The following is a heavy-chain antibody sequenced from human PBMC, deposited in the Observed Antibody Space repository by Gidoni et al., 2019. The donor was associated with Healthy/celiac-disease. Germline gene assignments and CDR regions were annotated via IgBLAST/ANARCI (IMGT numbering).Heavy chain of an antibody. CDR1: GFTFSSYA. D-gene: IGHD4-17*01. CDR3: ARDPHGDYGYYFDY. Sequence: EVQLVESGGGLVQPGGSLILSCAASGFTFSSYAMHLVRQAPGKGLGYVSAISSNGGSTYYANSVKGRFTISRDNSKNTLYLQMGSLRAEDMAVYYCARDPHGDYGYYFDYWGQGTLVTVSS. J-gene: IGHJ4*02. CDR2: ISSNGGST. V-gene: IGHV3-64*01.